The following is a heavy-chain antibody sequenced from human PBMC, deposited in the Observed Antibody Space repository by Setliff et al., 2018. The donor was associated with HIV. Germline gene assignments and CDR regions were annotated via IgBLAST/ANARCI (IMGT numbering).Heavy chain of an antibody. J-gene: IGHJ2*01. Sequence: PGGSLRLSCAASGFTVSSSYMSWVRQAPGKGLEWVSIIYSGGSTYYADSVKGRFTISRDNSKNTLYLQMNSLRAEDTAMYYCARKTFTMVRGVTSWYFDLWGRGTLVTVSS. V-gene: IGHV3-53*01. D-gene: IGHD3-10*01. CDR2: IYSGGST. CDR3: ARKTFTMVRGVTSWYFDL. CDR1: GFTVSSSY.